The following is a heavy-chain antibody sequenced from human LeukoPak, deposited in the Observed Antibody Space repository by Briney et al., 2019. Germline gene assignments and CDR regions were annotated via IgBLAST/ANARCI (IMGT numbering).Heavy chain of an antibody. Sequence: GGSLRLSCAASGFTFSSYSMNWVRQAPGKGLEWVSYISSSSSTIYYADSVKGRFTISRDNAKNSLYLQMNSLRAEDTAVYYCARAYSSSWYRAGGFDIWGQGTMVTVSS. CDR1: GFTFSSYS. D-gene: IGHD6-13*01. CDR2: ISSSSSTI. V-gene: IGHV3-48*01. J-gene: IGHJ3*02. CDR3: ARAYSSSWYRAGGFDI.